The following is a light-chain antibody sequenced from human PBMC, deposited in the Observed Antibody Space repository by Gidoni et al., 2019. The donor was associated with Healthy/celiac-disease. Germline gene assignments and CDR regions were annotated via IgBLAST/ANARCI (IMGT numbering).Light chain of an antibody. CDR2: DAS. V-gene: IGKV1-13*02. CDR3: QQFNSYLPT. J-gene: IGKJ1*01. CDR1: QGISSA. Sequence: AIQLTQSPSSLSASVGDRVTITCRASQGISSALAWYQQKPGKAPKLLIYDASSLESGVPSRFSGSGSGTDFTLTISSLQPEDFATYYCQQFNSYLPTFXQXTKVEIK.